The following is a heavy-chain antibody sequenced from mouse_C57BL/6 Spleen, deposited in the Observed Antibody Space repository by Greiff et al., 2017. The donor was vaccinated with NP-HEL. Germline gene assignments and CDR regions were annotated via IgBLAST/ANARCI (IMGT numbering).Heavy chain of an antibody. CDR2: IYPGSGNT. CDR1: GYTFTDYY. Sequence: QVQLKESGAELVRPGASVKLSCKASGYTFTDYYINWVKQRPGQGLEWIARIYPGSGNTYYNEKFKGKATLTAEKSSSTAYMQLSSLTSEDSAVYFCARERYYGSNYYFDYWGQGTTLTVSS. D-gene: IGHD1-1*01. J-gene: IGHJ2*01. V-gene: IGHV1-76*01. CDR3: ARERYYGSNYYFDY.